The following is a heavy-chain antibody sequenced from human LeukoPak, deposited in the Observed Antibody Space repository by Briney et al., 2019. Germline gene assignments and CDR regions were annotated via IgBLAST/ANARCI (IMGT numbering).Heavy chain of an antibody. CDR3: AHSPPLTAFDISNWFGP. V-gene: IGHV2-5*01. D-gene: IGHD3-9*01. J-gene: IGHJ5*02. CDR2: IYWNDDK. Sequence: GPTLVNTTQTLTLTCSFSDCSLSPSAVGVGWIRHPPRKALERLDLIYWNDDKRYNASLMRSLTLTKDTFKNQVLLSMTNMDPVDTATYYCAHSPPLTAFDISNWFGPWGQGTLVTVSS. CDR1: DCSLSPSAVG.